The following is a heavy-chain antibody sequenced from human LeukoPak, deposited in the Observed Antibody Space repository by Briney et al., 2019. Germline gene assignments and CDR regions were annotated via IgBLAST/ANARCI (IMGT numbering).Heavy chain of an antibody. V-gene: IGHV4-39*07. J-gene: IGHJ4*02. Sequence: PSETLSLTCTVSGVSISSSSYYWGWIRQPPGKGLEWIGSIYYSGSTYYNPSLKSRVTISVDTSKNQFSLKLSSVTAADTAVYYCAGDRVTYYYDSSGYCFDYWGQGTLVTVSS. CDR2: IYYSGST. D-gene: IGHD3-22*01. CDR3: AGDRVTYYYDSSGYCFDY. CDR1: GVSISSSSYY.